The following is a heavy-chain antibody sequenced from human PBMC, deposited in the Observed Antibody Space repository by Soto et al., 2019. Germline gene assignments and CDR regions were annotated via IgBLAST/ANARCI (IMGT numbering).Heavy chain of an antibody. CDR1: GCTLTELS. CDR2: FDPEDGET. J-gene: IGHJ6*02. CDR3: ATTGSNCSSTSCYPPPRLSGVDV. V-gene: IGHV1-24*01. Sequence: ASVKVSCKVSGCTLTELSMHWVRQAPGKGLEWMGGFDPEDGETIYAQKFQGRVTMTEDTSTDTAYMELSSLRSEDTAVYYCATTGSNCSSTSCYPPPRLSGVDVWG. D-gene: IGHD2-2*01.